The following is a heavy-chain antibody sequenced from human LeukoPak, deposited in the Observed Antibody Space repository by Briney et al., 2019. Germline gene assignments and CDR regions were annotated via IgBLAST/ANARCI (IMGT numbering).Heavy chain of an antibody. CDR3: ARNGPRVIAIQNYYYYYMDV. CDR2: ISYDGSNK. D-gene: IGHD2-21*01. J-gene: IGHJ6*03. CDR1: GFTFSSYA. V-gene: IGHV3-30-3*01. Sequence: GGSLRLSCAVSGFTFSSYAMHWVRQAPGKGREWVAVISYDGSNKYYADSAKSPFTTSRDNSKNTLYLQRNSLRAEYTAVYYCARNGPRVIAIQNYYYYYMDVWGKGTTVTVSS.